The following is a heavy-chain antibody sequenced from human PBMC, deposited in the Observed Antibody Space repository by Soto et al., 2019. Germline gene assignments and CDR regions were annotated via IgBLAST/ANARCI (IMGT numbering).Heavy chain of an antibody. CDR2: ISAYNGNT. CDR3: ARVGAYDSSGPNNY. V-gene: IGHV1-18*01. D-gene: IGHD3-22*01. Sequence: ASVKVSCKASGYTFTSYGISWVRQAPGQGLEWMGWISAYNGNTNYAQKLQGRVTMTTDTSTRTAYMEQRSLRSDDTAVYYCARVGAYDSSGPNNYWGQGTLFTVSS. J-gene: IGHJ4*02. CDR1: GYTFTSYG.